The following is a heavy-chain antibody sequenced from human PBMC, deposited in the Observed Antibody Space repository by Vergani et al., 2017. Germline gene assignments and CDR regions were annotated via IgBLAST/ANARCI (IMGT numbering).Heavy chain of an antibody. CDR2: IDVKGNS. J-gene: IGHJ3*02. CDR1: GGSLDIHSQT. D-gene: IGHD2-21*01. CDR3: VRXLHTSYILGAFDI. V-gene: IGHV4-61*02. Sequence: QAQLQESGPRLVKPSQTLTLTCSFSGGSLDIHSQTWGWIRQPAGEGLEWIGLIDVKGNSNFSPSLESRVTMSAAASRGRFSLNLRSVTTSDTAVYYCVRXLHTSYILGAFDIWGQGIKVTVSS.